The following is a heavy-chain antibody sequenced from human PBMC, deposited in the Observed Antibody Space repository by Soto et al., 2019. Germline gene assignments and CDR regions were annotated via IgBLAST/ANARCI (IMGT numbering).Heavy chain of an antibody. J-gene: IGHJ6*02. D-gene: IGHD3-9*01. V-gene: IGHV4-59*01. CDR3: ARVPYYDILTGYHYYYYGMDV. Sequence: PSETLSLTCTVSGGSISSYYWSWIRQPPGKGLEWIGYIYYSGSTNYNPSLKSRVTISVDTSKNQFSLKLSSVTAADTAVYYCARVPYYDILTGYHYYYYGMDVWGQGTTVTVSS. CDR2: IYYSGST. CDR1: GGSISSYY.